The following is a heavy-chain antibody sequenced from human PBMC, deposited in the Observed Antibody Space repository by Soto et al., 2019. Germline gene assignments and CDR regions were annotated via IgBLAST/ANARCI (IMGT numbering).Heavy chain of an antibody. CDR2: ISAYNGNT. CDR1: GYTFTSYG. V-gene: IGHV1-18*04. Sequence: QVQLVQSGAEVKKPGASVKVSCKASGYTFTSYGISWVRQAPGQGLEWMGWISAYNGNTNYAQKLQGRATMTTDTATSTAYMELRSLRSDDTAVYYCARAPYDFWSGSYYYYGMDVWGQGTTVTVSS. J-gene: IGHJ6*02. CDR3: ARAPYDFWSGSYYYYGMDV. D-gene: IGHD3-3*01.